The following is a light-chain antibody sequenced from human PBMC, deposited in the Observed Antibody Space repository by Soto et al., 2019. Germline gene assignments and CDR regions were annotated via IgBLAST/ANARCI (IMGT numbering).Light chain of an antibody. J-gene: IGLJ2*01. CDR2: VNSDGSH. V-gene: IGLV4-69*01. CDR1: SGHSTYA. Sequence: QSVLTQSPSASASLGASVKLTCTLSSGHSTYAIAWHQQQPEKGPRYLMKVNSDGSHRKGDGIPDRFSGSSSGAERYLTISSLQSEDEADYYCQTWDSAIRVFGGGTKLTVL. CDR3: QTWDSAIRV.